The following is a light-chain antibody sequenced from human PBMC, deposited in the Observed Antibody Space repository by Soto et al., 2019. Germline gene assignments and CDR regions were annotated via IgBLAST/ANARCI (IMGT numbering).Light chain of an antibody. CDR2: DSS. Sequence: EIVLTQSPATLSLSPGERATLSCRASQSVGSYLAWDQQTPGQAPRLLIYDSSNRATGIPARFSGSGSGTDITLTISRLEHADFAIYYCQQRRNWPIYNIGQGTKMEIK. J-gene: IGKJ2*01. CDR1: QSVGSY. CDR3: QQRRNWPIYN. V-gene: IGKV3-11*01.